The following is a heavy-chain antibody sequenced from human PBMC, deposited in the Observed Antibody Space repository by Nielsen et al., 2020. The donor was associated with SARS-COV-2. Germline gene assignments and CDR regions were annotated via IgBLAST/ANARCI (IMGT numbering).Heavy chain of an antibody. V-gene: IGHV3-7*01. CDR3: VRDWSRASDV. D-gene: IGHD2-8*02. Sequence: GGSLRLSCAPSGFTSSSLCMSWVSQVPGQGLEWEADIKPDGSEQQYVDSVKGRFTISRDNAKSSMSLQMNSLCVEDTAIYYCVRDWSRASDVWGQGTVVTVSS. CDR2: IKPDGSEQ. J-gene: IGHJ3*01. CDR1: GFTSSSLC.